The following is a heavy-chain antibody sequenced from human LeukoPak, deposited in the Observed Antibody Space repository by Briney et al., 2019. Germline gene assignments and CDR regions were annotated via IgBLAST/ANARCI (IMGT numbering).Heavy chain of an antibody. V-gene: IGHV3-30*02. Sequence: PGGSLRLSCAASGFTFSSYGMHWVRQAPGKGLEWVAFIRYDGSNKYYADSVKGRFTISRDNSKNTLYLQMNSLRAEDTAVYYCAKDLDEIMVRGIRYYYYYYMDVWGKGTTVTISS. CDR1: GFTFSSYG. D-gene: IGHD3-10*01. CDR2: IRYDGSNK. J-gene: IGHJ6*03. CDR3: AKDLDEIMVRGIRYYYYYYMDV.